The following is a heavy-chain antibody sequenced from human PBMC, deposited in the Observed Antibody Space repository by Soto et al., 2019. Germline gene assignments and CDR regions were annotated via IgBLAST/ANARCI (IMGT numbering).Heavy chain of an antibody. V-gene: IGHV3-48*01. CDR2: IRSSSSPI. J-gene: IGHJ3*02. CDR3: ARPSGSGSSTSCNGGDAFDS. CDR1: GFTFSSYS. D-gene: IGHD2-2*01. Sequence: GGSLRLSCAASGFTFSSYSMNWVRQAPGKGLEWISYIRSSSSPISAATSVPGPCTIPTDSAKNPLYLHTNSLRAEDTAVYHCARPSGSGSSTSCNGGDAFDSWGQGTRVTVTS.